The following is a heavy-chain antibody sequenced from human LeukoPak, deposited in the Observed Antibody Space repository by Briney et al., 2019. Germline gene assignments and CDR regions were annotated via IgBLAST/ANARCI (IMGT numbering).Heavy chain of an antibody. CDR2: INPNSGGT. CDR1: GYTFTGYY. Sequence: ASVKVSCKASGYTFTGYYMHWVRPAPGQGLEWMGWINPNSGGTNYAQKFQGRVTMTRDTSISTAYMELSRLRSDDTAVYYCARFWSSSSGWNFDYWGQGTLVTVSS. D-gene: IGHD6-19*01. CDR3: ARFWSSSSGWNFDY. J-gene: IGHJ4*02. V-gene: IGHV1-2*02.